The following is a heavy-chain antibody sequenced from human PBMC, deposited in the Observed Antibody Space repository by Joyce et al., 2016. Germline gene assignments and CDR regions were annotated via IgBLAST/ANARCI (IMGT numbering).Heavy chain of an antibody. D-gene: IGHD2-2*01. CDR2: IYYSGGT. Sequence: QLHLQESGPGLVKPSETLSLTCTVSGGSISSSSYYWEWIRQPPGKGLEWIGNIYYSGGTYYNPSLKSRVTISVDTSKNQLSLKLSSVTAADTALYYCARVVGDATKKFDYWGQGTLVTVSS. CDR1: GGSISSSSYY. CDR3: ARVVGDATKKFDY. J-gene: IGHJ4*02. V-gene: IGHV4-39*07.